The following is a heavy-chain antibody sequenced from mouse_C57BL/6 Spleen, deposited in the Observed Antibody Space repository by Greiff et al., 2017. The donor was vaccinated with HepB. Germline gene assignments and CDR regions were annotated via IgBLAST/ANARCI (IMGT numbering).Heavy chain of an antibody. CDR2: INPNNGGT. CDR3: ALIGYAMDY. CDR1: GYTFTDYN. D-gene: IGHD1-1*01. J-gene: IGHJ4*01. Sequence: VQLQQSGPELVKPGASVKMSCKASGYTFTDYNMHWVKQSHGKSLGWIGYINPNNGGTSYNQKFKGKATLTVNKSSSTAYMELRSLTSEDSAVYYCALIGYAMDYWGQGTSVTVSS. V-gene: IGHV1-22*01.